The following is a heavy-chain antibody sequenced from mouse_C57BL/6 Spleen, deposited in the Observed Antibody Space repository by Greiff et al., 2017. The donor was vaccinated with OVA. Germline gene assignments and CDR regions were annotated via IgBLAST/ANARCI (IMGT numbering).Heavy chain of an antibody. J-gene: IGHJ4*01. D-gene: IGHD2-4*01. Sequence: VHVKQSGAELVRPGASVKLSCTASGFNIKDYYMHWVKQRPEQGLEWIGRIDPEDGDTEYAPKFQGKATMTADTSSNTAYLQLSSLTSEDTAVYYCTRYDYGDYAMDYWGQEPSVTVSS. V-gene: IGHV14-1*01. CDR2: IDPEDGDT. CDR1: GFNIKDYY. CDR3: TRYDYGDYAMDY.